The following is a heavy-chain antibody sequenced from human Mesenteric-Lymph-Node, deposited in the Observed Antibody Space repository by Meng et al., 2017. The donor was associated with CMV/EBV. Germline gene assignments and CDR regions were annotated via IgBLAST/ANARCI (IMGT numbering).Heavy chain of an antibody. CDR2: ISSSGSTI. CDR1: GFTFSDYY. J-gene: IGHJ1*01. Sequence: GESLKISCAASGFTFSDYYMSWIRQAPGKGLEWVSYISSSGSTIYYGDSVEGRFTISRDNAKNSLYLQMSSLRAEDTAVYYCARGAVGATTSRRYFQHWGQGTLVTVSS. V-gene: IGHV3-11*04. CDR3: ARGAVGATTSRRYFQH. D-gene: IGHD1-26*01.